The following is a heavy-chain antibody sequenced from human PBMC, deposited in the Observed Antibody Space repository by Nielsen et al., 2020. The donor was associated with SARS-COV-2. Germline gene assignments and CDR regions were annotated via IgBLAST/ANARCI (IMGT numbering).Heavy chain of an antibody. CDR2: IWYDGSNK. CDR3: ARDLELDVMYYYDSSGIGGGDY. V-gene: IGHV3-33*01. D-gene: IGHD3-22*01. J-gene: IGHJ4*02. Sequence: VRQAPGKGLEWVAVIWYDGSNKYYADSVKGRFTISRDNSKNTLYLQMNSLRAEDTAVYYCARDLELDVMYYYDSSGIGGGDYWGQGTLVTVSS.